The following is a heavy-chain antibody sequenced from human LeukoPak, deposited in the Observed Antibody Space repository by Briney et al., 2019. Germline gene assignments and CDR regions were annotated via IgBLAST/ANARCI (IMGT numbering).Heavy chain of an antibody. CDR1: GFTFSSYW. D-gene: IGHD1-26*01. V-gene: IGHV3-7*01. J-gene: IGHJ6*03. Sequence: PGGSLRLSCPASGFTFSSYWMSWVRHAPGKGLEWVANIKQDGSEKYYVDSAKGRFTISRDNAKNSLYLQMNSLRAEDTAVYYCARDRGGELLPAGSTYYMDVWGKGTTVTVSS. CDR2: IKQDGSEK. CDR3: ARDRGGELLPAGSTYYMDV.